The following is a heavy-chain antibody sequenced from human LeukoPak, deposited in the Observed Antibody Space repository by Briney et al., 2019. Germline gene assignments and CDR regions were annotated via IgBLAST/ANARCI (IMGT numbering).Heavy chain of an antibody. V-gene: IGHV4-34*01. Sequence: SETLSLTCTVSGGSISSYYWSWIRQPPGKGLEWIGEINHSGSTNYNPSLKSRVTISVDTSKNQFSLKLSSVTAADTAVYYCARVSEYDFWSGYPRRVWFDPWGQGTLVTVSS. D-gene: IGHD3-3*01. CDR3: ARVSEYDFWSGYPRRVWFDP. CDR2: INHSGST. CDR1: GGSISSYY. J-gene: IGHJ5*02.